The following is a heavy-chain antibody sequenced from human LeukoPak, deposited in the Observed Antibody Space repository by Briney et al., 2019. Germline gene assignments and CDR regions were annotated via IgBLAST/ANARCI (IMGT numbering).Heavy chain of an antibody. D-gene: IGHD2/OR15-2a*01. CDR3: ARTRYYYGFDF. CDR1: GFTFSDYS. J-gene: IGHJ3*01. Sequence: GGSLRLSCAASGFTFSDYSMNWVRQAPGKGREWVSYISSTSGTIYYADSVKGRFTISSDNAKNSLYLQMNSLRAEDTAVYYCARTRYYYGFDFWGQGTMVTVSS. CDR2: ISSTSGTI. V-gene: IGHV3-48*01.